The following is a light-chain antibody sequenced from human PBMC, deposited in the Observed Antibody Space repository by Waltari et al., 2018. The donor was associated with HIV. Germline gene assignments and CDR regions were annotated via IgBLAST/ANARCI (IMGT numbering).Light chain of an antibody. V-gene: IGLV9-49*01. CDR2: VGTGGIVG. CDR1: SGYSTYK. CDR3: GADHGSGSNFIVV. Sequence: QPVLTQPPSASASLGASVTLTCTLSSGYSTYKVDWYPQRPGKGPRFVMPVGTGGIVGSKGDGIPDRFSVLGSGLNRYLTIKNIQEEDESDYHCGADHGSGSNFIVVFGGGTKLTVL. J-gene: IGLJ2*01.